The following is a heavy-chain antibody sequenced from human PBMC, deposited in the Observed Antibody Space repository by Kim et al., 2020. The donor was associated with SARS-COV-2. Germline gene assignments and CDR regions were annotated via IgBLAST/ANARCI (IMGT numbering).Heavy chain of an antibody. CDR3: ARAREWSWYFDR. CDR2: IYYSGST. V-gene: IGHV4-59*01. CDR1: GGSISSYY. Sequence: SETLSLTCTVSGGSISSYYWSWIRQPPGKGLEWIGYIYYSGSTNYNPSLKSRVTISVDTSKNQFSLKLSSVTAAATAVYYCARAREWSWYFDRWGRGTLVTVSS. D-gene: IGHD3-3*01. J-gene: IGHJ2*01.